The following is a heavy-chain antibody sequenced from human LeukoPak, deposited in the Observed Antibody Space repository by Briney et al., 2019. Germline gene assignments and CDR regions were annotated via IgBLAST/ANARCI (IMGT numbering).Heavy chain of an antibody. J-gene: IGHJ4*02. V-gene: IGHV3-23*01. CDR2: ISGGGVST. CDR1: GFTFSSYC. CDR3: ARKVAAPDY. D-gene: IGHD6-19*01. Sequence: GGSLRLSCAASGFTFSSYCMSWVRQAPEKGLQWVSAISGGGVSTYYADSVRGRFTISRDNSKNTLYLQMNSLRAEDTAVYYCARKVAAPDYWGQGTLVTVSS.